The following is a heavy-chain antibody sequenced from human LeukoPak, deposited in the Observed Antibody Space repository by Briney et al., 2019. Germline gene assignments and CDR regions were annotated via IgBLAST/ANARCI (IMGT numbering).Heavy chain of an antibody. D-gene: IGHD6-19*01. V-gene: IGHV4-4*02. J-gene: IGHJ3*02. Sequence: SETLSLTCAVSGGSISSSNWWSWVRQPPGKGLEWIGEIYHSGSTNYNPSLKSRVTISVDKSKNQFSLKLSSVTAADTAVYYCARAGEENSSGWYSHAFDIWGQGTMVTVSS. CDR1: GGSISSSNW. CDR3: ARAGEENSSGWYSHAFDI. CDR2: IYHSGST.